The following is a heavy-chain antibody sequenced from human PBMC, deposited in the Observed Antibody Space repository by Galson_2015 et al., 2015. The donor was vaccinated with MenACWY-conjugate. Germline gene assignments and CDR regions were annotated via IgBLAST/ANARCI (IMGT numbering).Heavy chain of an antibody. CDR3: ARSKRRYDL. Sequence: SLRLSCAASGFTFSDFYMTWIRQSPGRGLEWLSYLNPNGTTIYYANSVRGRFTISRDNANNSLYLQMTGLRDEDTAIYFRARSKRRYDLWGQGTLVTVSS. V-gene: IGHV3-11*01. CDR2: LNPNGTTI. D-gene: IGHD2-2*01. J-gene: IGHJ5*02. CDR1: GFTFSDFY.